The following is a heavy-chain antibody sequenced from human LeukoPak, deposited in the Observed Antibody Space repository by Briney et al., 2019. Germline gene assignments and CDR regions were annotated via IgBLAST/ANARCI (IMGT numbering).Heavy chain of an antibody. CDR1: GFTFSSYG. V-gene: IGHV3-33*01. D-gene: IGHD2-8*02. CDR3: ARALLVIRGGTVEYYFDY. Sequence: GGSLRLSCAASGFTFSSYGMHWVRQAPGKGLEWVAVIWYDGSNKYYADSVKGRFTFSRDNSKNTLYLQMNSLRAEDTAVYYCARALLVIRGGTVEYYFDYWGQGTLVTVSS. J-gene: IGHJ4*02. CDR2: IWYDGSNK.